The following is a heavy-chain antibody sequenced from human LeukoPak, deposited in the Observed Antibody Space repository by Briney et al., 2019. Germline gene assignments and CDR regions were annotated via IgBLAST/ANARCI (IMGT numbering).Heavy chain of an antibody. V-gene: IGHV4-38-2*01. Sequence: KSSETLSLTYAVSGYSISSGYYWGWIRQPPGKGLEWIGSIYHSGSTYYNPSLKSRVTISVDTSKNQFSLKLSSVTAADTAVYYCARVAWSGYYWFDPWGQGTLVTVSS. CDR1: GYSISSGYY. D-gene: IGHD3-3*01. CDR3: ARVAWSGYYWFDP. J-gene: IGHJ5*02. CDR2: IYHSGST.